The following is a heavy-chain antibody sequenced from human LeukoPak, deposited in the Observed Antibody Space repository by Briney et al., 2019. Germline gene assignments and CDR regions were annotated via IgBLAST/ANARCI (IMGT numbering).Heavy chain of an antibody. J-gene: IGHJ4*02. CDR1: EFSVGSNY. CDR2: IYSGGST. V-gene: IGHV3-66*01. D-gene: IGHD3-10*01. CDR3: AKDYYALLWFGEFNRKYYFDY. Sequence: GSLRLSCAASEFSVGSNYMTWVRQAPGKGLEWVSLIYSGGSTYYADSVKGRFTISRDNAKNSLYLQMNSLRAEDTAVYYCAKDYYALLWFGEFNRKYYFDYWGQGTLVTVSS.